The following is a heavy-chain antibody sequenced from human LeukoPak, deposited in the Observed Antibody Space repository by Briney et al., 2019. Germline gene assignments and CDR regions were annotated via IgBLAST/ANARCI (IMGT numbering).Heavy chain of an antibody. V-gene: IGHV1-69*01. Sequence: SVKVSCKASGGTFSSYAISWVRQAPGQGLEWMGGIIPIFGTANYAQKFQGRVTITADESTSTAYMELSSLRSEDTAVYYCARLIAVAGNSWFDPWGQGTLVTVSS. CDR2: IIPIFGTA. CDR3: ARLIAVAGNSWFDP. J-gene: IGHJ5*02. D-gene: IGHD6-19*01. CDR1: GGTFSSYA.